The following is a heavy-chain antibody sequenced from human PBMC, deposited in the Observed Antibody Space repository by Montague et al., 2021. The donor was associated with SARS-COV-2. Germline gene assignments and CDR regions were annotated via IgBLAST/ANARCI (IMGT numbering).Heavy chain of an antibody. D-gene: IGHD3-10*01. J-gene: IGHJ4*02. Sequence: SETLSLTCSVSGASITNHYWSWIWQPAGNGLELIGLMHFTGKTNFSPFFSSRLPMSAYTSKNQFSLKLTSVTAADTAIYFCARDRFDFGAGRQGTIDFWGQGTLATVSS. CDR3: ARDRFDFGAGRQGTIDF. CDR2: MHFTGKT. CDR1: GASITNHY. V-gene: IGHV4-4*07.